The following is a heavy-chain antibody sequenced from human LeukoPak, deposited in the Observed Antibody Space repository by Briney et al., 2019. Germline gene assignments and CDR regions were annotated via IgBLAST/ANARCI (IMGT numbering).Heavy chain of an antibody. V-gene: IGHV3-74*01. J-gene: IGHJ3*02. CDR2: IDGDGYST. CDR1: GFSFSSYW. Sequence: PGGSLRLSCAASGFSFSSYWMHWVRQAPGKGLVWVSRIDGDGYSTTYADSVKGRFTISRDNAKNSLYLQMNSLRAEDTAVFYCARDFLNAIDIWGQGTMVTVSS. D-gene: IGHD2/OR15-2a*01. CDR3: ARDFLNAIDI.